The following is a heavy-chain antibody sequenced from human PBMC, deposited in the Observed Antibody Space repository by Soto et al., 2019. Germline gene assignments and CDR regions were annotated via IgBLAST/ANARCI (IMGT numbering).Heavy chain of an antibody. CDR3: ARVDIDYYYMDV. CDR1: GGSISSYY. D-gene: IGHD3-9*01. CDR2: IYYSGST. V-gene: IGHV4-59*01. Sequence: SETLSLTCTVSGGSISSYYWSWIRQPPGKGPEWIGYIYYSGSTNYNPSLKSRVTISVDTSKNQFSLKLSSVTAADTAVYYCARVDIDYYYMDVWGKGTTVTVSS. J-gene: IGHJ6*03.